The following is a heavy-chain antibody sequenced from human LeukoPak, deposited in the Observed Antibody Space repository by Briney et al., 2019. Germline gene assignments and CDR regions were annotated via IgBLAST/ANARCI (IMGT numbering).Heavy chain of an antibody. CDR3: AREKGSYQLPTINWFDP. V-gene: IGHV3-30*07. Sequence: GGSLRLSCAASGFTFSSYAMHWVRQAPGKGLEWVAVISYDGSNKYYADSEKGRFTISRDNSKNTLYLQMNSLRAEDTAVYYCAREKGSYQLPTINWFDPWGQGTLVTVSS. CDR2: ISYDGSNK. D-gene: IGHD2-2*01. J-gene: IGHJ5*02. CDR1: GFTFSSYA.